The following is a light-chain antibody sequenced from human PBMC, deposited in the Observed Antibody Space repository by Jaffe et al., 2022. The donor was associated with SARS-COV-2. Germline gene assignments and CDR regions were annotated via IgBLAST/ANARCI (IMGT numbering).Light chain of an antibody. J-gene: IGLJ2*01. CDR2: DDT. CDR1: NIGKRR. Sequence: SYGLTQPPSASVAPGQTAMITCVGENIGKRRVHWYQVKAGQAPVLVVYDDTARPSGIPERFSGSNPNSGNTATLTISKVEPGDEADYCCQVWASSSDQKVIFGGGTKLTVL. V-gene: IGLV3-21*02. CDR3: QVWASSSDQKVI.